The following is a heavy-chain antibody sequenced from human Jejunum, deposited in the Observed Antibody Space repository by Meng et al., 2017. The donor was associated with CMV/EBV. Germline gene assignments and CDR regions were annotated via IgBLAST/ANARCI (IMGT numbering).Heavy chain of an antibody. D-gene: IGHD2/OR15-2a*01. CDR2: TSYHGENK. CDR1: TFSSFA. V-gene: IGHV3-30*14. J-gene: IGHJ4*02. Sequence: TFSSFAMHWVRQTPGKGLEWVASTSYHGENKYYIDSVKGRFTISRDNFKDTLYLRMNSLRPEDTAVYYCARDKSSSSATVYYFDYWGQGAQVTVSS. CDR3: ARDKSSSSATVYYFDY.